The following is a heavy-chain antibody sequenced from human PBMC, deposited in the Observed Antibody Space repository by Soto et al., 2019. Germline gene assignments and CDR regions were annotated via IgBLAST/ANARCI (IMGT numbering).Heavy chain of an antibody. CDR2: ISSSSSYI. Sequence: LRLSFAASGFTFSSYSMNWVRQAPGKGLEWVSSISSSSSYIYYADSVKGRFTISRDNAKNSLYLQMNSLRAEDTAVYYCARAHIVATIYYYYGMDVWGQGTTVTV. V-gene: IGHV3-21*01. CDR3: ARAHIVATIYYYYGMDV. CDR1: GFTFSSYS. D-gene: IGHD5-12*01. J-gene: IGHJ6*02.